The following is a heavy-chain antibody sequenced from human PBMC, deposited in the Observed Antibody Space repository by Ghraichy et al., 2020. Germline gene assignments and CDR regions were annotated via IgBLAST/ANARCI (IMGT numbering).Heavy chain of an antibody. CDR1: GGSISSSSYY. J-gene: IGHJ5*02. D-gene: IGHD1-7*01. Sequence: SETLSLTCTVSGGSISSSSYYWGWIRQPPGKGLEWIGSIYYSGSTYYNPSLKSRVTISVDTSKNQFSLKLSSVTAADTAVYYCARHWNWNYGWFDPWGQGTLVTVSS. V-gene: IGHV4-39*01. CDR2: IYYSGST. CDR3: ARHWNWNYGWFDP.